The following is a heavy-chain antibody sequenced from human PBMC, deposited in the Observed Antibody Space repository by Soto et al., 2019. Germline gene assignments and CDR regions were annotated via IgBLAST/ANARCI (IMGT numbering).Heavy chain of an antibody. J-gene: IGHJ6*02. Sequence: PXEXLKISCKGSGYXFTSYWIGWVRQMPGKGLEWMWIIYPGDSDTRYSPSFQGQVTISADKSISTAYLQWSSLKASDTAMYYCAKGRGHYDFWSGYYPSAYYYGMDVWGQGTTVTVSS. CDR3: AKGRGHYDFWSGYYPSAYYYGMDV. CDR2: IYPGDSDT. V-gene: IGHV5-51*01. CDR1: GYXFTSYW. D-gene: IGHD3-3*01.